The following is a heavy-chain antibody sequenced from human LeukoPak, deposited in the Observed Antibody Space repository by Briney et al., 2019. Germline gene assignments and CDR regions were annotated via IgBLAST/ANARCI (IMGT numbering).Heavy chain of an antibody. Sequence: ASVKVSCKASGYTFTSYDINWVGQATGRGREWMGWMNPNSGNTGYAQKFQGRVTMTRNTSISTAYMELSSLRSEAPAVYYCAPGSSLADFFGYYYYMDVWGKGTTVTVSS. CDR1: GYTFTSYD. J-gene: IGHJ6*03. D-gene: IGHD3-3*01. V-gene: IGHV1-8*01. CDR3: APGSSLADFFGYYYYMDV. CDR2: MNPNSGNT.